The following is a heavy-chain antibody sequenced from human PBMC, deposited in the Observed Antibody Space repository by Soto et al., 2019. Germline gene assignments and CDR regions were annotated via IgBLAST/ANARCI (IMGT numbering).Heavy chain of an antibody. J-gene: IGHJ6*02. CDR3: ARLGQGSGWSIYYYYYYGMDV. CDR1: GGTFSSYA. CDR2: IIPIFGTA. V-gene: IGHV1-69*06. Sequence: QVQLVQSGAEVKKPGSSVKVSCKASGGTFSSYAISWVRQAPGQGLEWMGGIIPIFGTANYAQKFQGRVTITADKSTSTAYMELSSLRSEDTAVYYCARLGQGSGWSIYYYYYYGMDVWGQGTTVTVSS. D-gene: IGHD6-19*01.